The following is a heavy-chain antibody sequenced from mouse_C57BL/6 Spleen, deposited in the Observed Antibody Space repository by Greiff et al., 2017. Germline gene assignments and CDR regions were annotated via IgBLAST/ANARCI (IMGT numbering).Heavy chain of an antibody. Sequence: VQLKESGAELVRPGASVKLSCTASGFNIKDDYMHWVKQRPEQGLEWIGWIDPENGDTEYASKFQGKATITADTSSNTAYLQLSILTSEDTAVYYGTTAYYYGSSYWFAYWGQGTLVTVSA. CDR3: TTAYYYGSSYWFAY. J-gene: IGHJ3*01. CDR2: IDPENGDT. V-gene: IGHV14-4*01. CDR1: GFNIKDDY. D-gene: IGHD1-1*01.